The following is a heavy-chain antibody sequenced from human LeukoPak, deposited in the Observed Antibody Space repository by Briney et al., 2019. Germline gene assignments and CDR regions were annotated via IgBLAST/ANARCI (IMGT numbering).Heavy chain of an antibody. Sequence: GGSLRLSCAASGFTLSSYSMNWVRQAPGKGLEWVSSISSSSSYIYYADSVKGRFTISRDNAKNSLYLQMNSLRAEDTAVYYCARESYYDSSGYYYISWFDPWGQGTLVTVSS. CDR1: GFTLSSYS. CDR3: ARESYYDSSGYYYISWFDP. D-gene: IGHD3-22*01. V-gene: IGHV3-21*01. CDR2: ISSSSSYI. J-gene: IGHJ5*02.